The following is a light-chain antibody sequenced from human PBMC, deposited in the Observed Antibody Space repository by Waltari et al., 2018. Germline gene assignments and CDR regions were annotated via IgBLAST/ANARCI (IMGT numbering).Light chain of an antibody. Sequence: DIQMTQSPSSLSASVGDRVTITCRASQSICNWLAWYQQKPGKAPILLIYKASILKSGVPSRFSGSGSGTQFTLTISSLQPGDFATYYCQQYNTYSSFGQGTKLEIK. CDR1: QSICNW. CDR3: QQYNTYSS. CDR2: KAS. V-gene: IGKV1-5*03. J-gene: IGKJ2*01.